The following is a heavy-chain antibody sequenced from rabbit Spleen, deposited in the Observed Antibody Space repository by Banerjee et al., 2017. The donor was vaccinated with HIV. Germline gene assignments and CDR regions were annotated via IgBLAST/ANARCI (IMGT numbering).Heavy chain of an antibody. CDR2: IYTGSSGST. Sequence: QEQLVESGGGLVQPEGSLTLTCTASGFSFSSSYWICWVRQAPGKRPEWIACIYTGSSGSTYYASWAKGRFTISKTSSTTVSLKMTSLTAADTATYFCARGDSKYDDFDPWGPGTLVTVS. CDR3: ARGDSKYDDFDP. J-gene: IGHJ2*01. D-gene: IGHD4-1*01. V-gene: IGHV1S45*01. CDR1: GFSFSSSYW.